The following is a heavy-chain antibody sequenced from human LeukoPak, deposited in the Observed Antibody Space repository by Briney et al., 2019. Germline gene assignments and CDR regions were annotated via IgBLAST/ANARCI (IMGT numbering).Heavy chain of an antibody. J-gene: IGHJ5*02. CDR1: GGSISSYY. Sequence: TSETLSLTRTVSGGSISSYYWSWIRQPPGKGLEWLGYIYYSGSTNYNPSLKSRVTISVDTSKNQFSLKLSSVTAADTAVYYCARDYYDSNWFDPWGQGTLVTVSS. CDR3: ARDYYDSNWFDP. V-gene: IGHV4-59*01. D-gene: IGHD3-22*01. CDR2: IYYSGST.